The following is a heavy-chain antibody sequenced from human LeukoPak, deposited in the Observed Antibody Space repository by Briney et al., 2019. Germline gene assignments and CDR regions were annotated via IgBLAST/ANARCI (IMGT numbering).Heavy chain of an antibody. CDR3: AHFKGGSFDF. Sequence: KASETLSLTCTVSGGSISNSSYYWGWIRQSPGKGLEWIGIIYHSGRTYYNPSLKSRLTISVDTSKNQFSLKLTSVTAADTAVYYCAHFKGGSFDFWGQGTMVTVSS. V-gene: IGHV4-39*01. CDR2: IYHSGRT. D-gene: IGHD1-26*01. J-gene: IGHJ3*01. CDR1: GGSISNSSYY.